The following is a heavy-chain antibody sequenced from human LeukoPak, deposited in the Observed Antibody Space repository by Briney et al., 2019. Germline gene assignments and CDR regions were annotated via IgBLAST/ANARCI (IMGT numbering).Heavy chain of an antibody. CDR1: GGSISSYY. CDR2: IYYSGST. Sequence: ASETLSLTCTVSGGSISSYYWSWIRQPPGKGLEWIGYIYYSGSTNYNPSLKSRVTISVDTSKNQFSLKLSSVTAADTAVYYCARDKGQLSPWGQGTLVTVSS. CDR3: ARDKGQLSP. J-gene: IGHJ5*02. V-gene: IGHV4-59*12.